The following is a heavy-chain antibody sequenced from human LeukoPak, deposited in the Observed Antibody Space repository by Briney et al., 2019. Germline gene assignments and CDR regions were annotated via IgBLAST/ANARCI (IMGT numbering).Heavy chain of an antibody. CDR3: ARSSGWFPNRFDP. J-gene: IGHJ5*02. D-gene: IGHD6-19*01. V-gene: IGHV1-18*01. Sequence: ASVKVSCKASGYTFTSSVISWVRRAPGHGLEWMGWISAYNGNTNHAQKLQGRVTMTTDTSTSTAYMELRSLRSDDTAVYYCARSSGWFPNRFDPWGQGTLVTVSS. CDR1: GYTFTSSV. CDR2: ISAYNGNT.